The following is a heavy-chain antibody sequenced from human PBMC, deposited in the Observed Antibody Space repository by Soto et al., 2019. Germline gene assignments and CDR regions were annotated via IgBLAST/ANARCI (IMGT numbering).Heavy chain of an antibody. CDR2: ISSSSSYI. J-gene: IGHJ6*02. Sequence: PGGSLRLSCAASGFTFSSYSMNWVRQAPGKGLEWVSSISSSSSYIYYADSVKGRFTISRDNAKNTLYLQMNSLRAEDTAVYYCAKVLSGNYYYYYAMDVWGQGTTVTVSS. V-gene: IGHV3-21*01. CDR3: AKVLSGNYYYYYAMDV. CDR1: GFTFSSYS. D-gene: IGHD1-26*01.